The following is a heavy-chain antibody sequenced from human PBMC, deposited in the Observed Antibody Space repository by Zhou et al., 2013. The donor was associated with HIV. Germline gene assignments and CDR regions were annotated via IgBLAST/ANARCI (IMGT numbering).Heavy chain of an antibody. Sequence: HVQLVQSGTEVKKPGSSVKVSCKIFGGNPGGTFTSHPISWVRQAPGQGLEWMGGIIPILRTANYAQKFQGRVTITADELTTTAYMELTNLRLEDTAVYFCASGGFGDKWEHPVWYYGMDVWGQGP. CDR1: GGTFTSHP. V-gene: IGHV1-69*12. J-gene: IGHJ6*02. CDR2: IIPILRTA. D-gene: IGHD1-26*01. CDR3: ASGGFGDKWEHPVWYYGMDV.